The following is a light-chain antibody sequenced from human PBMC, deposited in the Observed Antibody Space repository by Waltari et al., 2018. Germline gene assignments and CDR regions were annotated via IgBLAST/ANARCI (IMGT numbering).Light chain of an antibody. CDR3: QQYYSTPRT. J-gene: IGKJ1*01. Sequence: DIQMTQSPSSLSASVGDRVTITCRASQGISNSLAWYQQKPGKAPKLLLYAASRLESGVPARFSGSGSGTDYTLTISSLQPEDCATYYCQQYYSTPRTFGQGTKVEIK. V-gene: IGKV1-NL1*01. CDR1: QGISNS. CDR2: AAS.